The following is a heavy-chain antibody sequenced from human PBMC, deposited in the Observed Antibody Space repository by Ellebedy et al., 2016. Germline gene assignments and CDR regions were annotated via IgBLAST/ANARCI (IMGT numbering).Heavy chain of an antibody. J-gene: IGHJ4*02. Sequence: GESLKISCAASGFTFSSYGMHWVRQAPGKGLEWVAVIWYDGSKKYDADFVKGRFTISRDNSKNTLYLQMNSLRHEDTAVNYCARDPALYGALDYWGQGTLVTVPS. D-gene: IGHD4-17*01. V-gene: IGHV3-33*08. CDR1: GFTFSSYG. CDR2: IWYDGSKK. CDR3: ARDPALYGALDY.